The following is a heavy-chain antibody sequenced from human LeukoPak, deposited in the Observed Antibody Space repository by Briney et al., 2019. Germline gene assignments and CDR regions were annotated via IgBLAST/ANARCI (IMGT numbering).Heavy chain of an antibody. Sequence: PSETLSLTCTVSGGSISSSSYYWGWIRQPPGKGLEWIGSIYYSGSTYYNPSLKSRVTISVDTSKNQFSLKLSSVTAADTAVYYCAMYYGDYVRYWGQGTLVTVSS. CDR3: AMYYGDYVRY. J-gene: IGHJ4*02. V-gene: IGHV4-39*01. D-gene: IGHD4-17*01. CDR1: GGSISSSSYY. CDR2: IYYSGST.